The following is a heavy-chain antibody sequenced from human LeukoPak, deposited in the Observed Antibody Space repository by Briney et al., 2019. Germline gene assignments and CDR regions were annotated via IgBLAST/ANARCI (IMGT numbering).Heavy chain of an antibody. CDR2: IIPIFGTT. D-gene: IGHD3-10*01. V-gene: IGHV1-69*13. CDR3: ASVWFGPTIHGYFQH. CDR1: GGAFSSYT. J-gene: IGHJ1*01. Sequence: RASVKVSCKASGGAFSSYTISWVRQAPGQGLEWVRGIIPIFGTTNYAQRFQGRVTISADESTSTAYMELSSLRSEDTAVYYCASVWFGPTIHGYFQHWGQGTLVTVSS.